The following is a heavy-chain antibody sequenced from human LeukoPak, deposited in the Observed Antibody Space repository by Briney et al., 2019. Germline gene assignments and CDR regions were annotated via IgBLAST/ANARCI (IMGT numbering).Heavy chain of an antibody. D-gene: IGHD7-27*01. V-gene: IGHV6-1*01. Sequence: SQTLSLTCAISGDSVSSNSAAWNWLRQSPSRRLEWLGRTYYRSKWYNDYAVSVESRITINPDTSKNQFSLQLNSVTPEDTAVYYCAGGTGVFDYWGQGTLVTVSS. CDR3: AGGTGVFDY. CDR1: GDSVSSNSAA. CDR2: TYYRSKWYN. J-gene: IGHJ4*02.